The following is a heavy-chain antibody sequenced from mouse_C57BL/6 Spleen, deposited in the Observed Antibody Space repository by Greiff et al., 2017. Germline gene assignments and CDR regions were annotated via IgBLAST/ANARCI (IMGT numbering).Heavy chain of an antibody. CDR3: ARILQEDWYFDV. CDR1: GYTFTSYW. Sequence: QVQLQQPGAELVKPGASVKLSCKASGYTFTSYWMHWVKQRPGQGLEWIGMIHPNSGSTNYNEKFKSKATLTVDKSSSTAYMQLSSLTSEDSAVYYCARILQEDWYFDVWGTGTTVTVSS. D-gene: IGHD2-14*01. CDR2: IHPNSGST. V-gene: IGHV1-64*01. J-gene: IGHJ1*03.